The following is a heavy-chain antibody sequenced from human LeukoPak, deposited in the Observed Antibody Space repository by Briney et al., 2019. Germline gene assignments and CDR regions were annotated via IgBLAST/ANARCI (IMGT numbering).Heavy chain of an antibody. CDR1: GGSFSGYY. V-gene: IGHV4-34*01. CDR2: INHSGST. J-gene: IGHJ4*02. D-gene: IGHD6-13*01. CDR3: ARRAAGTSFDY. Sequence: SETQSLTCAVYGGSFSGYYWSWIRQPPGKGLEWIGEINHSGSTNYNPSLKSRVTISVDTSKNQFSLKLSSVTAADTAVYYCARRAAGTSFDYWGQGTLVTVSS.